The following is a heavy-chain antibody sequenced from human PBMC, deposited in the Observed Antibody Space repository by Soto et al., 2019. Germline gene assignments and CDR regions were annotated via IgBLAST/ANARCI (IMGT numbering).Heavy chain of an antibody. CDR1: GYTFTSYY. CDR2: INPSGGST. V-gene: IGHV1-46*03. Sequence: QVQLVQSGAEVKKPGASVKVSCKASGYTFTSYYMHWVRQAPGQGLEWMGIINPSGGSTSYAQKFQGRVTIARDTSTCTGYMGLSSLRAEDTAVYYCAREDTRHFDYWGQGTLVTVSS. J-gene: IGHJ4*02. CDR3: AREDTRHFDY.